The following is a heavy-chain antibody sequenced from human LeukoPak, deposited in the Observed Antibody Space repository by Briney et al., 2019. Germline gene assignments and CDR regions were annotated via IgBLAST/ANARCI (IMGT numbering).Heavy chain of an antibody. J-gene: IGHJ4*02. CDR1: GDSISNFY. CDR2: IYYSGST. Sequence: SETLSLTCAVSGDSISNFYWSWIRQPPGKGLEWIGYIYYSGSTNYNPSLKSRVTISVDTSKNQFSLKLSSVTAADTAVYYCARATVTTIYFDYWGQGTLVTVSS. D-gene: IGHD4-17*01. CDR3: ARATVTTIYFDY. V-gene: IGHV4-59*01.